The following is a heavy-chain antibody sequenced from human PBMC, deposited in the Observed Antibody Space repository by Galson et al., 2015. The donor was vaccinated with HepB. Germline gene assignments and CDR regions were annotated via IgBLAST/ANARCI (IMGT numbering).Heavy chain of an antibody. CDR1: GYTFTSYY. D-gene: IGHD3-22*01. V-gene: IGHV1-46*03. CDR2: INPSGGST. Sequence: QSGAEVKKPGESLKTSCKASGYTFTSYYMHWVRQAPGQGLEWMGIINPSGGSTSYAQKFQGRVTMTRDTSTSTVYMELSSLRSEDTAVYYCARVRRGYDSSGYYYDWYFDLWGRGTLVTVSS. J-gene: IGHJ2*01. CDR3: ARVRRGYDSSGYYYDWYFDL.